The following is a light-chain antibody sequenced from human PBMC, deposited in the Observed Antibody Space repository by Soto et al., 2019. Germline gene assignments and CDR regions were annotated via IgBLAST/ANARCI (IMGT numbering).Light chain of an antibody. J-gene: IGKJ4*01. CDR3: QQRSNWLT. V-gene: IGKV3-11*01. Sequence: ESVLTQSRATLSLPPGERSTLSCTASQSVRSYLAWYQQKPGQAPRLPIYDASNRATGIPARLSGSGSGTDFTLTISSLDPEDFAVYYCQQRSNWLTFGGGTKVDIK. CDR2: DAS. CDR1: QSVRSY.